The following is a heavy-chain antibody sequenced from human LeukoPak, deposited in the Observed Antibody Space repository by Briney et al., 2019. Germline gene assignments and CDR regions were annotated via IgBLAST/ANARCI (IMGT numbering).Heavy chain of an antibody. CDR1: GASISSYY. Sequence: PSETLSLIYTVSGASISSYYWSWIRQPPGKGLEWIGDIYYSGSIKYNPSLKSRVTMSVDTSKNQFSLKLSSVTAADTAIYYCARENPSGYYNRPIDYWGQGTLVTVSS. CDR2: IYYSGSI. J-gene: IGHJ4*02. CDR3: ARENPSGYYNRPIDY. V-gene: IGHV4-59*01. D-gene: IGHD3-22*01.